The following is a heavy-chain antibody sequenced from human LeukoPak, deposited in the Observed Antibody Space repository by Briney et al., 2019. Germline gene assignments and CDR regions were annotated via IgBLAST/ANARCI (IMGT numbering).Heavy chain of an antibody. D-gene: IGHD2-2*02. CDR1: GFTFSSYW. J-gene: IGHJ4*02. Sequence: PGGSLRLSCAASGFTFSSYWMSWVRQAPGKGLEWVANIKRDGSEKYYVDSAKGRFTISRDNAKNSLYLQMNSLRAEDTAVYYCAREYPLKYFDYWGQGTLVTVSS. V-gene: IGHV3-7*01. CDR2: IKRDGSEK. CDR3: AREYPLKYFDY.